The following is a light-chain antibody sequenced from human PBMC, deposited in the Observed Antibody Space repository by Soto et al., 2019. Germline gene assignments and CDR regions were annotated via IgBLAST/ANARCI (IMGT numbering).Light chain of an antibody. CDR1: QSVSSSY. CDR2: GAS. Sequence: EIVLTQSPGTLSLSPGERATLSCRASQSVSSSYLAWYQQKSGQAPRLLIYGASSRATGIPDRFSGSGSGTDFTLTISRLEPEDFAVYYCQQYGSFFGPGTKVDIK. J-gene: IGKJ3*01. V-gene: IGKV3-20*01. CDR3: QQYGSF.